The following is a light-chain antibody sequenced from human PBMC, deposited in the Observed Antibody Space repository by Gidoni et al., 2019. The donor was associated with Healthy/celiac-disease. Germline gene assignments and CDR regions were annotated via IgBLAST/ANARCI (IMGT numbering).Light chain of an antibody. CDR1: QCISSW. Sequence: IQMTQSPSTLSASVGDRVPITRRARQCISSWLALYQQKPGKDPHFLIYKAFSLESGVPSRFRCSGSGTEFTLTLSSLQPDDFATYYCPQYNSYSTFGGGTKVEIK. CDR3: PQYNSYST. V-gene: IGKV1-5*03. J-gene: IGKJ4*01. CDR2: KAF.